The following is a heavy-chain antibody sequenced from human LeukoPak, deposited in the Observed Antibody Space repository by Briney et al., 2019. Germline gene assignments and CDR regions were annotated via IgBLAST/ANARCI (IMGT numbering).Heavy chain of an antibody. CDR1: GFTFSSYG. Sequence: GGSLRLSCEASGFTFSSYGMHWVRQAPGKGLEWVALIRYDGSNEYYADSVKGRFTISRDNSKNTLYLQMTSLRAEDTAVYYCARDLMATIGLEYWGQGTLVTVSS. V-gene: IGHV3-30*02. D-gene: IGHD5-12*01. CDR3: ARDLMATIGLEY. CDR2: IRYDGSNE. J-gene: IGHJ4*02.